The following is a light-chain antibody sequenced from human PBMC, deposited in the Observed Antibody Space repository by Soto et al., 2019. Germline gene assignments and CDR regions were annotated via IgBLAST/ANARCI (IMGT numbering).Light chain of an antibody. CDR3: QQSYSTFT. V-gene: IGKV1-5*03. CDR2: KAS. Sequence: DIQMTQSPSTLSGSVGDRVTITCRASQTISSWLAWYQQKPGKAPKLLIYKASTLKSGVPSRFSGSGSGTDFTLTISSLQPEDFASCYCQQSYSTFTFGQGTRLEIK. CDR1: QTISSW. J-gene: IGKJ5*01.